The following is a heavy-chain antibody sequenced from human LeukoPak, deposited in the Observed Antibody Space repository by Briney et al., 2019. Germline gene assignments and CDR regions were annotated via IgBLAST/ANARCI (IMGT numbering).Heavy chain of an antibody. CDR3: AKDFPSTYNIFTGYIDY. D-gene: IGHD3-9*01. CDR1: KFSFSDYG. J-gene: IGHJ4*02. CDR2: ISYDGTNK. V-gene: IGHV3-30*18. Sequence: GGSLRFSCAASKFSFSDYGMHWVRQAPGKGLEWVAVISYDGTNKYYADSVKGRFTISRDNSKNTLYLQMNSLRAEDTAVYYCAKDFPSTYNIFTGYIDYWGQGTLVTVSS.